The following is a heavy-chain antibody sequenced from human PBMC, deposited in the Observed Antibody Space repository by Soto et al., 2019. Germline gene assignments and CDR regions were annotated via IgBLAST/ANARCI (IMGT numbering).Heavy chain of an antibody. D-gene: IGHD6-6*01. CDR2: IYYSGST. V-gene: IGHV4-59*12. CDR1: GGSISSYY. J-gene: IGHJ4*02. Sequence: SETLSLTCTVSGGSISSYYWSWIRQPPGKGLEWIGYIYYSGSTYYNPSLKSRVTISVDTSKNQFSLKLSSVTAADTAVYYCAREATIAARLDSWGQGTLVTVSS. CDR3: AREATIAARLDS.